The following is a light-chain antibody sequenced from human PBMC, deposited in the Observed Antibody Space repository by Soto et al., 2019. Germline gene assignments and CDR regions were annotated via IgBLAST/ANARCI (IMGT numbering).Light chain of an antibody. Sequence: QSALTQPASVSGSPGQSITISCTGTSSDVGGYNYVSWYQQHPGKAPKLMIYEVTNRPSGVSNRFSGSKSGNTASLTISRLQAEDEADYYCSSCTISSTVVFGGGTKLTVL. J-gene: IGLJ2*01. V-gene: IGLV2-14*01. CDR2: EVT. CDR3: SSCTISSTVV. CDR1: SSDVGGYNY.